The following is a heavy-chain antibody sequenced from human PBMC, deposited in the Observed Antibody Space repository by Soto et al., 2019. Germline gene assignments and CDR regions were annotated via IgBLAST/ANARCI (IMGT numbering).Heavy chain of an antibody. V-gene: IGHV3-30*18. CDR2: ISSDGNNK. CDR1: GFAFGDYG. Sequence: QVQLEESGGGVVQPGRSLRLSCAASGFAFGDYGMHWVRQAPGKGLEWVAIISSDGNNKYYADSVKGRFTISRDNSQNTLFLQMNSLRADDTALYYCAKNHLGKPFYYYYIMDAWGQGTTVTASS. D-gene: IGHD6-13*01. J-gene: IGHJ6*02. CDR3: AKNHLGKPFYYYYIMDA.